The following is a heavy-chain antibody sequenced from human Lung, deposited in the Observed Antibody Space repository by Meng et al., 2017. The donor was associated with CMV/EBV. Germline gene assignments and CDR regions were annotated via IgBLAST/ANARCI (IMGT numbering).Heavy chain of an antibody. J-gene: IGHJ4*01. CDR1: GYTFSNYW. CDR2: IYPGNSDT. V-gene: IGHV5-51*01. CDR3: TRLEDGRSYLGH. D-gene: IGHD1-1*01. Sequence: GGSLRLSXKGSGYTFSNYWIGCVRQTPGEGLEWMGIIYPGNSDTRYSPSFQGQVTISADKSISTTYLQWSNLKASDTDMYYCTRLEDGRSYLGHWGQGTLVTVSS.